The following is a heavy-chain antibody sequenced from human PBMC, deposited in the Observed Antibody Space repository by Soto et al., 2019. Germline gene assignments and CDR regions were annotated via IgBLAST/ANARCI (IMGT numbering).Heavy chain of an antibody. CDR2: ISAYNGNT. CDR3: ARSSSGSYYEFDI. V-gene: IGHV1-18*01. Sequence: ASVKVSCKASGYTFTSYGISWVRQAPGQGLEWMGWISAYNGNTNYAQKLQGRVTMTTDTSTSTASMEVRSLRSDDTAVYYCARSSSGSYYEFDIWGQGTLVTVSS. D-gene: IGHD3-22*01. J-gene: IGHJ3*02. CDR1: GYTFTSYG.